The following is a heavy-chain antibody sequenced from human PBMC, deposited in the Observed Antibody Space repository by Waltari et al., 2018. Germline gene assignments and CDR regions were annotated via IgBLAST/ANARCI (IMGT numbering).Heavy chain of an antibody. Sequence: QVHLQQWGAGALQPLDTLSLTGGVFGGPLRGYYWGRLRPPPGKGLEWIGEINHAPNRNYNPTLKSRVTMSVDTSKNQFSLKLSSVTAADTGIYYCARLEDCTGPGGNCYSGDVFALDVWGQGTMVTVSS. D-gene: IGHD2-8*02. CDR2: INHAPNR. J-gene: IGHJ6*02. CDR1: GGPLRGYY. CDR3: ARLEDCTGPGGNCYSGDVFALDV. V-gene: IGHV4-34*01.